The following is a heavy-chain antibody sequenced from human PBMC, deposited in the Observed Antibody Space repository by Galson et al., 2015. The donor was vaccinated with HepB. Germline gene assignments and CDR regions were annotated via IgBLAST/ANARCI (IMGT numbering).Heavy chain of an antibody. Sequence: SLRLSCAASGFTFDSYPMNWVRQAPGKGLEWVSSISANGAYSYYADSVKGRFTISRDNYQNTLFLQMSSLGAEDTAVYFCAAGIAKKYYFDYWGQGTLVTVSS. CDR2: ISANGAYS. V-gene: IGHV3-23*01. CDR1: GFTFDSYP. J-gene: IGHJ4*02. CDR3: AAGIAKKYYFDY. D-gene: IGHD6-13*01.